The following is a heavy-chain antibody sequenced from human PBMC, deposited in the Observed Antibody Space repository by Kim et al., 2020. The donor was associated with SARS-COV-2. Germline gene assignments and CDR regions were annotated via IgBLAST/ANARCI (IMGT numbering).Heavy chain of an antibody. CDR1: GGTFSSYA. D-gene: IGHD6-19*01. Sequence: SVKVSCKASGGTFSSYAISWVRQAPGQGLEWMGRIIPILGIANYAQKFQGRVTITADKSTSTAYMELSSLRSEDTAVYYCATGQVKQWLVHWGQGTLVTVSS. CDR3: ATGQVKQWLVH. CDR2: IIPILGIA. V-gene: IGHV1-69*04. J-gene: IGHJ4*02.